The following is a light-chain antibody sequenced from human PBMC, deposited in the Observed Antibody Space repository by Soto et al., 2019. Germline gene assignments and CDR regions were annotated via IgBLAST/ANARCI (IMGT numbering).Light chain of an antibody. CDR3: CSYAGSSTFPPAV. V-gene: IGLV2-11*01. CDR2: DVS. CDR1: SSDVGGYNY. J-gene: IGLJ7*01. Sequence: QSALTQPRSVSGSPGQSVTISCTGTSSDVGGYNYVSWYQQHPGKAPKLMIYDVSKRPSGVPDRFSGSKSGNTASLTISGIHAEDEADYSCCSYAGSSTFPPAVFGGGTQLTVL.